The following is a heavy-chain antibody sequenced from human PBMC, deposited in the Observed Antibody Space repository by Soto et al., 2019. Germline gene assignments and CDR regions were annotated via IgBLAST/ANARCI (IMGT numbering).Heavy chain of an antibody. CDR3: ARDLKVAGTNSFYYYGMDV. CDR2: ISRSSRNI. Sequence: LRLSCAASGFTFSSYAMNWVRQAPGKGLEWVSSISRSSRNIYYADSVKGRFTISRDNAKNALYLQMNSLRAEDTAVYYCARDLKVAGTNSFYYYGMDVWGQGTTVTVS. J-gene: IGHJ6*02. CDR1: GFTFSSYA. V-gene: IGHV3-21*01. D-gene: IGHD6-19*01.